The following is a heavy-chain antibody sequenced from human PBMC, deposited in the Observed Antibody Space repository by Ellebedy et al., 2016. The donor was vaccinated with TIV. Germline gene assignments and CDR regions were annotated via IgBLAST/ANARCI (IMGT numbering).Heavy chain of an antibody. Sequence: ASVKVSCKASGYAFDRYIISWVRQAPGQGLEWMGWISAYAGDTNFAQKFRDRVTLTTDTSTSTAYMDLRSLTSDDTAVYYCARDMVQGMVSRYLWFDYWGQGTLVTVSS. J-gene: IGHJ4*02. CDR1: GYAFDRYI. V-gene: IGHV1-18*01. D-gene: IGHD2-8*01. CDR2: ISAYAGDT. CDR3: ARDMVQGMVSRYLWFDY.